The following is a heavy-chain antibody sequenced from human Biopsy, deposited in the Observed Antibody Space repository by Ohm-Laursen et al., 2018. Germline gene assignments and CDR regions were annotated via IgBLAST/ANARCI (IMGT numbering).Heavy chain of an antibody. D-gene: IGHD3-22*01. Sequence: TLSLTCTVFGGSISNNNYYWGWIRQPPGKGLEWIGSILYRGSTHYKPSLKSREIISVDTSKNQFSLKLNSVTAADTAVYYCARDYDTSGYYYVSWGQGTLVTVSS. CDR1: GGSISNNNYY. CDR2: ILYRGST. CDR3: ARDYDTSGYYYVS. J-gene: IGHJ5*02. V-gene: IGHV4-39*01.